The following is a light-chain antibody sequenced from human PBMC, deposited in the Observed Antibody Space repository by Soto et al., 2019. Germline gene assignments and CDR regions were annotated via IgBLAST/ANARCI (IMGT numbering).Light chain of an antibody. J-gene: IGLJ1*01. V-gene: IGLV2-14*01. CDR3: SSYSISTAYL. CDR2: EVS. CDR1: SSDVGGYDY. Sequence: QSALTQPASVSGSPGQSITISCTGTSSDVGGYDYVSWYQLHPGKAPKLMIFEVSNRPSGVSYRFSGSKSGNTASLTISGLQAEGEADYFCSSYSISTAYLFGTGTKV.